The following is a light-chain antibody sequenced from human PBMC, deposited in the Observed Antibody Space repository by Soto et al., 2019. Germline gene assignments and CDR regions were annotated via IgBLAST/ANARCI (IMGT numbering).Light chain of an antibody. J-gene: IGKJ5*01. V-gene: IGKV3D-15*01. CDR3: QQYKNWPIT. CDR2: GAS. CDR1: QSVSSN. Sequence: EIVLTQSPATLSVSPGERCTLSCRASQSVSSNLAWYQQKPGQAPRLLIYGASTMATGIPARFRGSGSGTEFTLTISSLQSEDFEVYYCQQYKNWPITFGQGTRLEIK.